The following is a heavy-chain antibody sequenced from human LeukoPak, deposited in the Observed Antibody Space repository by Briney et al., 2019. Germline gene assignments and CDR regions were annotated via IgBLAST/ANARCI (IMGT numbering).Heavy chain of an antibody. CDR1: GFTFSGHG. Sequence: GGSLRLSCAASGFTFSGHGMNWVRQAPGKGLEWVSGITGSGATTYYADSVKGRFTISRDNSKNTLYLQMNSLRAEDTAVYYCAKVPSTSSGWYAGSVWFDPWGQGTLVTVSS. J-gene: IGHJ5*02. CDR2: ITGSGATT. V-gene: IGHV3-23*01. D-gene: IGHD6-19*01. CDR3: AKVPSTSSGWYAGSVWFDP.